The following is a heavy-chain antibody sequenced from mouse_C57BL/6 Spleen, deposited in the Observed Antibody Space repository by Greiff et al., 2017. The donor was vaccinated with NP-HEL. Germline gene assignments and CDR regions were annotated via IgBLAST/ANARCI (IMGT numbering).Heavy chain of an antibody. CDR2: IDPSDSET. J-gene: IGHJ3*01. V-gene: IGHV1-52*01. CDR3: ARDYYGSSGIAY. Sequence: QVQLQQPGAELVRPGSSVKLSCKASGYTFTSYWMHWVKQRPIQGLEWIGNIDPSDSETHYNQKFKDKATLTVDKSSSTAYMQLSSLTSEDSAVYYCARDYYGSSGIAYWGQGTLVTVSA. CDR1: GYTFTSYW. D-gene: IGHD1-1*01.